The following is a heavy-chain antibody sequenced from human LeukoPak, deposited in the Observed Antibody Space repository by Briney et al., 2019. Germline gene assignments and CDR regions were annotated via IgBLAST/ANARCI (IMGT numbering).Heavy chain of an antibody. J-gene: IGHJ4*02. CDR2: IHYSGST. Sequence: SETLSLTCTVSGGSISGYYWNWIRQPRGKGLEWLGYIHYSGSTHYNPSLKNRVTISVDTSKNQFSLKLNSMTDADTAVYYCARHEDLNYYDSSGFNYWGQGTLVSVSS. V-gene: IGHV4-59*08. D-gene: IGHD3-22*01. CDR3: ARHEDLNYYDSSGFNY. CDR1: GGSISGYY.